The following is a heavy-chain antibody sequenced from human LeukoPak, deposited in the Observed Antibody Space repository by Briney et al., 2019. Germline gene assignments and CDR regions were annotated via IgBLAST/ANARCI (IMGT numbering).Heavy chain of an antibody. CDR1: GGSISSYY. Sequence: SSETLSLTCTVSGGSISSYYWSWIRQPPGKGLEWMGYIYYSGSTNYNPSLKSRVTISVDTSKNQFSLKLSSVTAADTAVYYCARLEWRRRGMDVWGQGTTVTVSS. CDR3: ARLEWRRRGMDV. J-gene: IGHJ6*02. D-gene: IGHD3-3*01. CDR2: IYYSGST. V-gene: IGHV4-59*08.